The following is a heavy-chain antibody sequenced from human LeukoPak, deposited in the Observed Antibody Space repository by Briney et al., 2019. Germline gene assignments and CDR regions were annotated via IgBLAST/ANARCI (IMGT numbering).Heavy chain of an antibody. V-gene: IGHV1-3*01. D-gene: IGHD3-10*01. CDR3: ARVGWFGETPSIGWFDP. J-gene: IGHJ5*02. Sequence: ASVKVSCKASGYTFTSYAMHWVRQAPGKRLEWMGWINAGNGNTKYSQKFQGRVTITRDTSASTAYMELSSLRSEDTAVYYCARVGWFGETPSIGWFDPWGQGTLVTVSS. CDR1: GYTFTSYA. CDR2: INAGNGNT.